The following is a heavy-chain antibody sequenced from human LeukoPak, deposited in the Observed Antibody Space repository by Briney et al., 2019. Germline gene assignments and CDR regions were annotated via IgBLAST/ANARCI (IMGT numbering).Heavy chain of an antibody. CDR2: IYYSGST. Sequence: PSETLSLTCAVYGGSFSGYYWSWIRQPPGKGLEWIGSIYYSGSTYYNPSLKSRVTISVDTSKNQFSLKLSSVTAADTAVYYCARQRYSSSSLDYWGQGTLVTVSS. D-gene: IGHD6-6*01. J-gene: IGHJ4*02. CDR3: ARQRYSSSSLDY. CDR1: GGSFSGYY. V-gene: IGHV4-34*01.